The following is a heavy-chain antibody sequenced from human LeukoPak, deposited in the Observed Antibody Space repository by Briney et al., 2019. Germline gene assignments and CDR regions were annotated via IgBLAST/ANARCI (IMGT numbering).Heavy chain of an antibody. CDR2: IYYSGNT. Sequence: SETLSLACTVSGGSVSSRSHYWGWIRQPPGKGLEWIANIYYSGNTFYNPSLKSRVTISFATSKNQFSLNLKSVTAADTAMYYCARVVVAPAAIFGFDIWGQGTMVTVS. CDR3: ARVVVAPAAIFGFDI. CDR1: GGSVSSRSHY. D-gene: IGHD2-2*01. J-gene: IGHJ3*02. V-gene: IGHV4-39*07.